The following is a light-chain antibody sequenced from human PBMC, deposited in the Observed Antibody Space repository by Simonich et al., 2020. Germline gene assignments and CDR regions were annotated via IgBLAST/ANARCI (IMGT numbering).Light chain of an antibody. V-gene: IGLV3-1*01. CDR1: KLGDKY. CDR2: KDS. Sequence: SYELTQPPSVSVSPGQTASITCSGDKLGDKYACWYQQKPGQSPVLVIYKDSKRPSGIPERFSGSNSGNTATLTISRTQAMDEADYYCQAWDSSTAVVFGGGTKLTVL. CDR3: QAWDSSTAVV. J-gene: IGLJ2*01.